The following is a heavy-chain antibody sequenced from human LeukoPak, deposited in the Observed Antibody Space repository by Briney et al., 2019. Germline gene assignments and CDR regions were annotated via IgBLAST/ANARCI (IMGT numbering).Heavy chain of an antibody. D-gene: IGHD3-10*01. CDR3: AKGRGSTPTYFDY. Sequence: GGSLRLSCAASGFTFSSYGMHWVRQAPGKGLEWVAFIRYDGSNKYYADSVKGRFTISRDNSKNTLYLQMNSLRAEDTAVYYCAKGRGSTPTYFDYWGQGTLVTVSS. CDR2: IRYDGSNK. V-gene: IGHV3-30*02. CDR1: GFTFSSYG. J-gene: IGHJ4*02.